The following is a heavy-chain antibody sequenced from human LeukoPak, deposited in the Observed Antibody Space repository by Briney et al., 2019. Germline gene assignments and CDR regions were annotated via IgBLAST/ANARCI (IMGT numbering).Heavy chain of an antibody. CDR3: ARAGLGQGAY. D-gene: IGHD3/OR15-3a*01. J-gene: IGHJ4*02. V-gene: IGHV4-59*01. CDR1: GGSISSYY. Sequence: SETLSLTCTVSGGSISSYYWSWIRQPPGKGPEWIGSIHYSGSTYYNPSLKSRGSISADTSKNQFSLKLTSVTAADTAVYYCARAGLGQGAYWGQGTLVTVS. CDR2: IHYSGST.